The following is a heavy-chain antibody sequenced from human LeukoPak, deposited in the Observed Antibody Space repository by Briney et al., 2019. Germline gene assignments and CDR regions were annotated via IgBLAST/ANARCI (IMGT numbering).Heavy chain of an antibody. Sequence: SETLSLTCAVYGGSFSGYYWSWIRQPPGKGLEWIGEINHSGSTNYNPSLKSRVTISVDTSKNQFSLKLSSVTAADTAVYYCAREAWSYYYYGMDVWGQGTTVTVSS. CDR3: AREAWSYYYYGMDV. D-gene: IGHD3-3*01. CDR1: GGSFSGYY. V-gene: IGHV4-34*01. J-gene: IGHJ6*02. CDR2: INHSGST.